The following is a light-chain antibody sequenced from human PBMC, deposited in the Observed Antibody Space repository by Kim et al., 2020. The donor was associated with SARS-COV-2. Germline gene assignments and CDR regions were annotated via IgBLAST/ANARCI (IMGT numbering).Light chain of an antibody. CDR1: QSVSAW. Sequence: ASVGDRVPTPCRASQSVSAWLAWYQQKPGKAPNLLIYEASRLQSGVPSSFSGGGSGTEFTLTISSLQPDDFAIYYCQQYYTYPWTFGQGTKVDIK. J-gene: IGKJ1*01. CDR2: EAS. V-gene: IGKV1-5*03. CDR3: QQYYTYPWT.